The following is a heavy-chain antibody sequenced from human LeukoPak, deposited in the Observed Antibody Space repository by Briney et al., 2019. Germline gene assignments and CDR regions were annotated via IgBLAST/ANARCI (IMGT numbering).Heavy chain of an antibody. CDR1: GFTFNDFD. V-gene: IGHV3-30*18. Sequence: GGSLRLSCAASGFTFNDFDMHLVRQAPGEGLDWVAVISYDGNNEYYADSVKGRFTTSRDNSKNTLYLQMNSLRVEDTAVYYCAKDSYGMDVWGQGTTVTVSS. CDR3: AKDSYGMDV. CDR2: ISYDGNNE. J-gene: IGHJ6*01.